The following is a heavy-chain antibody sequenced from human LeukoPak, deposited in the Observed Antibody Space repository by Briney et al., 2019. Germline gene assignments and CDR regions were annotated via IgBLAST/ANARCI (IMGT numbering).Heavy chain of an antibody. J-gene: IGHJ4*02. CDR1: GGSISSGDYY. Sequence: SETLSLTCTVSGGSISSGDYYWSWIRQPPGKGLEWIGYIYYSGSTYYNPSLKSRVTISVDTSKNQFSLKLSSVTAADTAVYYCARELRSYYYDSSGYSIWGQGTLVTVSS. D-gene: IGHD3-22*01. CDR3: ARELRSYYYDSSGYSI. V-gene: IGHV4-30-4*01. CDR2: IYYSGST.